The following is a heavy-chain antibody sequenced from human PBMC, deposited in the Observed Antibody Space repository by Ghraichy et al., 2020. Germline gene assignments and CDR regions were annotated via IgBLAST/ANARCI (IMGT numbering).Heavy chain of an antibody. CDR1: GFTFSSYW. V-gene: IGHV3-7*01. Sequence: LSLTCAASGFTFSSYWMSWVRQAPGKGLEWVANIKQDGSEKYYVDSVKGRFTISRDNAKNSLYLQMNSLRAEDTAVYYCARSSYLIWSRDYGMDVWGQGTTVTVSS. CDR3: ARSSYLIWSRDYGMDV. CDR2: IKQDGSEK. D-gene: IGHD3-10*01. J-gene: IGHJ6*02.